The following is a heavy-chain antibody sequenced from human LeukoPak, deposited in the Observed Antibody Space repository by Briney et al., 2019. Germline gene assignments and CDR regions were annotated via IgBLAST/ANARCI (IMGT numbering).Heavy chain of an antibody. Sequence: ASVKVSCKASGGTFSSYAISRVRQAPGQGLEWMGGIIPIFGTANYAQKFQGRVTITADESTSTAYMELSSLRSEDTAVYYCARDPGAWDDWFDPWGQGTLVTVSS. J-gene: IGHJ5*02. V-gene: IGHV1-69*13. CDR3: ARDPGAWDDWFDP. CDR2: IIPIFGTA. CDR1: GGTFSSYA. D-gene: IGHD1-26*01.